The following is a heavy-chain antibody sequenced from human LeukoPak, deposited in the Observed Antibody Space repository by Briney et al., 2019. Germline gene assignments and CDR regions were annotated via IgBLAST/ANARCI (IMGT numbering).Heavy chain of an antibody. Sequence: MPGGSLRLSCAASGFTFSNYRMNWVRQAPGKGLEWASSISSSRSYIHYADSVKGRFTISRDNAKNSLYLQMDGLRTEDTAVYYCARDFSREMATINPFDYWGQGTLVTVSS. CDR2: ISSSRSYI. CDR1: GFTFSNYR. J-gene: IGHJ4*02. CDR3: ARDFSREMATINPFDY. V-gene: IGHV3-21*01. D-gene: IGHD5-24*01.